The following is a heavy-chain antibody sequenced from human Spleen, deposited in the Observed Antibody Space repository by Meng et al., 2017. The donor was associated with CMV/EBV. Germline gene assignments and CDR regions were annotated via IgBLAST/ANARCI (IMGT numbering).Heavy chain of an antibody. J-gene: IGHJ4*02. CDR2: IHYNGSNQ. Sequence: SELTVSNYGLTWVRQAPGKGLEWVTFIHYNGSNQFYADSVKGRFTISRDNSRNTLYLQMDSLRAEDTAVYYCATLDLVVAPGASAGYWGQGTLVTVSS. D-gene: IGHD2-2*01. CDR1: ELTVSNYG. V-gene: IGHV3-30*02. CDR3: ATLDLVVAPGASAGY.